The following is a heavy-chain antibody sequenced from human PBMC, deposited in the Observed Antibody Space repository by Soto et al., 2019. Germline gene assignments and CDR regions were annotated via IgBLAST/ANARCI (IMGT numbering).Heavy chain of an antibody. V-gene: IGHV3-23*01. D-gene: IGHD3-10*01. Sequence: EVQLLESGGGLIQPGGSLRLSCAASGLTFSSYAMSWVRQAPGKGLEWVSAISGSGGSTYYADSVKGRFTISRDNSKNTLYLQMNSLRAEDTAVDYCAKDQLDLRGVINNLFDTWGQGTLVTVSS. CDR2: ISGSGGST. CDR3: AKDQLDLRGVINNLFDT. J-gene: IGHJ5*02. CDR1: GLTFSSYA.